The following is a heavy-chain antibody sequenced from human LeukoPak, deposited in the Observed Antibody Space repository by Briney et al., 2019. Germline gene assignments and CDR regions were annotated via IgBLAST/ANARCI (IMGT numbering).Heavy chain of an antibody. Sequence: PGGSLRLSCAASGFTVSSNYMSWVRQAPGKGLEWVSYISSISSTIYYADSVKGRFTISRDNAKSSLYLQMNSLRAEDTAVYYCARDTAMVHWGQGTLVTVSS. V-gene: IGHV3-48*01. D-gene: IGHD5-18*01. CDR2: ISSISSTI. J-gene: IGHJ4*02. CDR1: GFTVSSNY. CDR3: ARDTAMVH.